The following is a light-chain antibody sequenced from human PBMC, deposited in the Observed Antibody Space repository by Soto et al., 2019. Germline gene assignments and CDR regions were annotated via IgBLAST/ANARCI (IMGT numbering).Light chain of an antibody. CDR3: QQYNNWPRT. Sequence: EIVLAQSPGTLSLSPGERATLSWRSSQTVNSNLAWYQQKPGQAPRLLIYGASTRATGIPARFSGSGSGTEFTLTISSLQSEDFAVYYCQQYNNWPRTFGQGTKVDIK. J-gene: IGKJ1*01. CDR1: QTVNSN. V-gene: IGKV3-15*01. CDR2: GAS.